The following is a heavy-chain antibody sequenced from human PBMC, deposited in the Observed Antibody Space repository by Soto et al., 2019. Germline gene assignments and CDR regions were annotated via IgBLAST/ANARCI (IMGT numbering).Heavy chain of an antibody. CDR1: GGSISSGGYY. CDR3: ARERVVVAATYYFDY. Sequence: SETLSLTCTVSGGSISSGGYYWSWIRQHPGKGLEWIGYIYYSGSTYYNPSLKSRVTISVDTSKNQFSLKLSSVTAADTAVYYCARERVVVAATYYFDYWGQGTLVTVSS. D-gene: IGHD2-15*01. J-gene: IGHJ4*02. CDR2: IYYSGST. V-gene: IGHV4-31*03.